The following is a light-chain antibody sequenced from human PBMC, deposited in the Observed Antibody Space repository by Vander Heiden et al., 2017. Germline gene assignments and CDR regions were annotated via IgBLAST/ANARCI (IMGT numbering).Light chain of an antibody. J-gene: IGKJ4*01. CDR3: QQRSNWPAA. V-gene: IGKV3-11*02. Sequence: ETVSTQSPAPLSLPPGEAAPLSCRASQSVSNYLDWYQQKPGQAPRLLIYDASNRATGVPARFSGSGSGRDFTLTISSLEPEDFAVYYCQQRSNWPAAFGGGTMVEIK. CDR2: DAS. CDR1: QSVSNY.